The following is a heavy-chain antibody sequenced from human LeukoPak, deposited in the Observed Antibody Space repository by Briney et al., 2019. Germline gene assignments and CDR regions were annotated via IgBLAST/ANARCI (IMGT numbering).Heavy chain of an antibody. D-gene: IGHD3-10*01. CDR1: GYTFTSYG. J-gene: IGHJ4*02. CDR3: ARTTYYYGSGSYPADY. Sequence: ASGEVSCKASGYTFTSYGISWVRQAPGQGLEWMGWISAYNGNTNYAQKLQSRVTMTTDTSTSTAYMELRSLRSDDTAVYYCARTTYYYGSGSYPADYWGQGTLVTVSS. V-gene: IGHV1-18*01. CDR2: ISAYNGNT.